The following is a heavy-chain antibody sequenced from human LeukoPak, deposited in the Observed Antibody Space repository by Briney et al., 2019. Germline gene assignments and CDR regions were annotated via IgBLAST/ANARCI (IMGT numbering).Heavy chain of an antibody. D-gene: IGHD2-21*01. J-gene: IGHJ4*02. CDR2: VYYSGTT. Sequence: PSETLSLTCSVSGDSISLSFYYWGWIRQPPGKALEWIGSVYYSGTTSYNPSLKSRVTISVDMSKNHFSLRLRSVTAADTAMYYCARGVVIAPQTFDYWGQGTLVTVSS. CDR3: ARGVVIAPQTFDY. CDR1: GDSISLSFYY. V-gene: IGHV4-39*07.